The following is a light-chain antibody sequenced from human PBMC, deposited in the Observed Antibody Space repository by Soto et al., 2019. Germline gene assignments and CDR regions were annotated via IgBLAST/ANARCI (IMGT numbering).Light chain of an antibody. CDR3: QQYNSYPYT. CDR1: QSISTW. CDR2: DAS. Sequence: DIQMTQSPSTVSASVGDAVTITCRASQSISTWLDWYQQKPGKAPNILIYDASTLESGGPSGFSGSGSGTEFTLTISSLQPDDSATYYCQQYNSYPYTFGQGTKLEIK. J-gene: IGKJ2*01. V-gene: IGKV1-5*01.